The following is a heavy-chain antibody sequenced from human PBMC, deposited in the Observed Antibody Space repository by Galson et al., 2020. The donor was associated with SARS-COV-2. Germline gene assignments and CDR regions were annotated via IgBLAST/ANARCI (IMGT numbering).Heavy chain of an antibody. Sequence: GGSLRLSCAASGFTFRNYFMTWVPQVPGKGLAWVSSISDTGINTYYADSVKGRFTVSRDNSKNTVYLQLNSLRADDTALYYCAKDRGGSGRYVDLDFWGQGTLVTVSS. CDR2: ISDTGINT. J-gene: IGHJ4*02. CDR1: GFTFRNYF. V-gene: IGHV3-23*01. D-gene: IGHD6-19*01. CDR3: AKDRGGSGRYVDLDF.